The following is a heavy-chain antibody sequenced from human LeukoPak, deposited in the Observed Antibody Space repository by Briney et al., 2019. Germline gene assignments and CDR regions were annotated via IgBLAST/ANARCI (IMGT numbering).Heavy chain of an antibody. CDR1: GYSISSGYY. D-gene: IGHD6-6*01. CDR2: IYHSGST. J-gene: IGHJ3*02. CDR3: ARHRSYPSMDFGI. Sequence: PSETLSLTCAVSGYSISSGYYWGWIRQPPGKGLEGIGSIYHSGSTYYNPSLKSRVTISVDTSKNQFSLKLSSVTAPDTAVYSCARHRSYPSMDFGIWGQGTMVTVSS. V-gene: IGHV4-38-2*01.